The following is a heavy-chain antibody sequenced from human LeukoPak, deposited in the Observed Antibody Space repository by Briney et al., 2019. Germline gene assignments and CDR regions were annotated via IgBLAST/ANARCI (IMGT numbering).Heavy chain of an antibody. CDR2: TRNKANRYST. V-gene: IGHV3-72*01. J-gene: IGHJ6*03. CDR1: GFIFSDHY. CDR3: AREARVLFYMDV. Sequence: GGSLRLSCAASGFIFSDHYMDWVRQAPGKGLEWVGRTRNKANRYSTEYAASVKGRFTISTEDSKNSLYLQMNSLKTEDTAVYYCAREARVLFYMDVWGKGTTVTVSS. D-gene: IGHD2-15*01.